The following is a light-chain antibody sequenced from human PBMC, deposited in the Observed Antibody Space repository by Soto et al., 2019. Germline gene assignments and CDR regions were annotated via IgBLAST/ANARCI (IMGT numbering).Light chain of an antibody. CDR2: DVS. CDR3: SSYTSSITYV. J-gene: IGLJ1*01. Sequence: QSALTQPASVSGSPGQSITISCTGTSSDVGGYHYVSWYQQYPGKAPKVMIYDVSNRPSGVSNRFSGSKSGTTASLTISGLQAEDGADYSCSSYTSSITYVWGTGT. V-gene: IGLV2-14*01. CDR1: SSDVGGYHY.